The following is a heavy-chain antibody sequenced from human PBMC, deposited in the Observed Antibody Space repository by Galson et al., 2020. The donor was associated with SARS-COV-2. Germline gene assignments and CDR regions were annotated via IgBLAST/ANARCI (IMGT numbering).Heavy chain of an antibody. V-gene: IGHV3-30*19. J-gene: IGHJ4*02. Sequence: GESLKISCAASGFTFSSYGMHWVRQAPGKGLEWVAVISYDGSKKDYADSVKGRFTSKKDYADSVEGRFTISRDNSKNTLYLQMNSLRTEDTAVYFCARDSLEMDLIVAALADIKQSRGYYFDFWGQGTLVTVSS. CDR2: ISYDGSKK. D-gene: IGHD3-22*01. CDR3: ARDSLEMDLIVAALADIKQSRGYYFDF. CDR1: GFTFSSYG.